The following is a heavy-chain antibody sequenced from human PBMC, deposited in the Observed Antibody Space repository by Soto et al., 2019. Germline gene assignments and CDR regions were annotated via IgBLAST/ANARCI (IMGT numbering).Heavy chain of an antibody. D-gene: IGHD2-2*01. J-gene: IGHJ6*02. CDR1: GYTFTSYG. CDR3: ARWSADGYYYYGMDV. Sequence: QVQLVQSGAEVKKPGASVKVSCKASGYTFTSYGISWVRQAPGQGLEWMGWISAYNGNTNYAQKLQGRVTMTTDTSXXTAYMELRSLRSDDTAVYYCARWSADGYYYYGMDVWGQGTTVTVSS. CDR2: ISAYNGNT. V-gene: IGHV1-18*01.